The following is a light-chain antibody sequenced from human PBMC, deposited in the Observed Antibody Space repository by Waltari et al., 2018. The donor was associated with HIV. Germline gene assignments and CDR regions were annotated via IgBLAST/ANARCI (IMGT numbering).Light chain of an antibody. J-gene: IGLJ1*01. CDR3: QSYDTSLSGYV. CDR1: SSNIGGNYN. CDR2: ANT. V-gene: IGLV1-40*01. Sequence: QSVLTQPPSVSGAPGQRVTISCRGSSSNIGGNYNVPWYQQLPGAAPKLLIYANTNRPSGVPDRFSGSKSGTSASLAITGLRAEDEADYYCQSYDTSLSGYVFGTGTKVTVL.